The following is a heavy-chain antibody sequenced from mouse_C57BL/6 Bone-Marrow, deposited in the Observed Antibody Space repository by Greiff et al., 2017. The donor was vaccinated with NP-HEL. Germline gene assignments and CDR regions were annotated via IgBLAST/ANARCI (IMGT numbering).Heavy chain of an antibody. D-gene: IGHD2-4*01. CDR2: IRNKANGYTT. CDR3: ARMGDYDEGVWFAY. CDR1: GFTFTDYY. Sequence: EVKVVESGGGLVQPGGSLSLSCAASGFTFTDYYMSWVRQPPGKALEWLGFIRNKANGYTTEYSASVKGRFTISRDNSQSILYLQMNALRAEDSATYYCARMGDYDEGVWFAYWGQGTLVTVSA. J-gene: IGHJ3*01. V-gene: IGHV7-3*01.